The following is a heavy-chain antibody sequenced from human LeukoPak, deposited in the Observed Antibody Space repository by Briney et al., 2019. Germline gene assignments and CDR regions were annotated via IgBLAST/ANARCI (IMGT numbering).Heavy chain of an antibody. CDR2: ISSSGSTI. D-gene: IGHD3-22*01. CDR1: GFTFSSYE. Sequence: GGSLRLSCAASGFTFSSYEMNWVRQAPGKGLEWVSYISSSGSTIYYADSVKGRFTISRDNAKNSLYLQMNSLRAEDTAVYYCARAGTPYNYYYDSSGYLFDYWGQGTLVTVSS. V-gene: IGHV3-48*03. CDR3: ARAGTPYNYYYDSSGYLFDY. J-gene: IGHJ4*02.